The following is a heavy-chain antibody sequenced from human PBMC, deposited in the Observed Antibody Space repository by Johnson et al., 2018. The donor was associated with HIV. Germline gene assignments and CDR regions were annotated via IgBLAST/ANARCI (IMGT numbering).Heavy chain of an antibody. V-gene: IGHV3-11*04. CDR3: SKDMGLSVGAVDALDI. CDR2: ISSSGSTI. J-gene: IGHJ3*02. D-gene: IGHD1-26*01. CDR1: GFTFSDYY. Sequence: QVQLVESGGGLVKPGGSLRLSCVASGFTFSDYYMTWIRQAPRKGLEWVSYISSSGSTIYYADSVKGRFTISRDNARNSLFLQMNSLRADDTAVYYCSKDMGLSVGAVDALDIWGQGTMVTVSS.